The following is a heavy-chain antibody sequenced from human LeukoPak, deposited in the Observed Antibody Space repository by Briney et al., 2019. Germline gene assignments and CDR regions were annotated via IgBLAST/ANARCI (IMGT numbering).Heavy chain of an antibody. V-gene: IGHV3-30*02. CDR2: IRYDGSNK. CDR1: GFTFSSYG. D-gene: IGHD5-18*01. J-gene: IGHJ4*02. CDR3: SRLRGYSYGYADY. Sequence: PGGSLRLSCAASGFTFSSYGMHWVRQAPGKGLEWVAFIRYDGSNKYYADSVKGRFTISRDNSKNSLYLQMNNLRAEDTAVYYCSRLRGYSYGYADYWGQGTLVTVSS.